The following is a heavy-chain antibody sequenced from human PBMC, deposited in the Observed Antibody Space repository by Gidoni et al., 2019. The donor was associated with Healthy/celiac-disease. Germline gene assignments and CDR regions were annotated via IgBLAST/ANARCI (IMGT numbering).Heavy chain of an antibody. CDR3: AREQVVPYSSSWYGYYYYGMDV. D-gene: IGHD6-13*01. CDR2: ISAYNGNT. Sequence: QVQLVQSGAEVQKPGASVTVSCKASGYTFTSYGISWVRQAPGQGLEWMGWISAYNGNTNYAQKLQGRVTMTTDTSTSTAYMELRSLRSDDTAVYYCAREQVVPYSSSWYGYYYYGMDVWGQGTTVTVSS. V-gene: IGHV1-18*01. CDR1: GYTFTSYG. J-gene: IGHJ6*02.